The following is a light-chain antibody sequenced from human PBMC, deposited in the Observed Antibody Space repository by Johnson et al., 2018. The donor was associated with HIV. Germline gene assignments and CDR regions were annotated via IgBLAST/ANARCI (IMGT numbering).Light chain of an antibody. Sequence: QSVLTQPPSVSAAPGQKVTISCSGSTSNIGNNFVSWYQHLPGTAPKLLIYDNNKRPSGIPDRFSGSKSGTSATLGITGLQTGDEADYYCGTWDSSLRGVFGTGTKVTVL. V-gene: IGLV1-51*01. CDR1: TSNIGNNF. CDR2: DNN. J-gene: IGLJ1*01. CDR3: GTWDSSLRGV.